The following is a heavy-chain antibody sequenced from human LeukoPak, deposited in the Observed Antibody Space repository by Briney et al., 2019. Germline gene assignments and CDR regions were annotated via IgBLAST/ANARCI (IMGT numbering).Heavy chain of an antibody. D-gene: IGHD1-26*01. CDR3: AREVRDSGDY. CDR2: ISSSSSYI. Sequence: GGSLRLSCAASGFTFSSYSMNWVRQAPGKGLEWVSSISSSSSYIYYADSVKGRFTISRDNSKNSLYLQMNSLRAEDTAVYYCAREVRDSGDYWGQGTLVTVSS. J-gene: IGHJ4*02. CDR1: GFTFSSYS. V-gene: IGHV3-21*01.